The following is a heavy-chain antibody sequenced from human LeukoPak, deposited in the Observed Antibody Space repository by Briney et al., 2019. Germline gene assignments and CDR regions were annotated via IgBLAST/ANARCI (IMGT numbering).Heavy chain of an antibody. D-gene: IGHD3-22*01. J-gene: IGHJ4*02. V-gene: IGHV3-33*01. CDR2: IWSGGTNK. CDR3: ARTQYDVGGYYQFDS. Sequence: WTSLRLSCAASGFTFTGYGMHWVRQAPGQGLEWVGIIWSGGTNKYYADSVKGRFTISRDNSKNTLYLQMDSLRAEDTALYYCARTQYDVGGYYQFDSWAQGTRVTVSS. CDR1: GFTFTGYG.